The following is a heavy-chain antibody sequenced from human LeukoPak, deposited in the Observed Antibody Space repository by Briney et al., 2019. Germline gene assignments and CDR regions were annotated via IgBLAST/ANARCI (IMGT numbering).Heavy chain of an antibody. V-gene: IGHV4-38-2*01. CDR1: GSSISSGYY. CDR3: ARGPTISETGYFDF. J-gene: IGHJ4*03. CDR2: IYHSGST. D-gene: IGHD1-1*01. Sequence: PSETLSLTCAVSGSSISSGYYWGWIRQPPGKGLEWIGSIYHSGSTYYNPSLKSRVTISVDTSKNQFSLKVRSLTAADTAVYYCARGPTISETGYFDFWGQGTLVTVSS.